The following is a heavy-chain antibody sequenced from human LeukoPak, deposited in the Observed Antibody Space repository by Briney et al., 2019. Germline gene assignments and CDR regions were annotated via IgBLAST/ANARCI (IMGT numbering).Heavy chain of an antibody. CDR3: AKEEGYYDSSGYGGDY. J-gene: IGHJ4*02. CDR1: GFTFDDYA. Sequence: GGSLRLSCAASGFTFDDYAMHWVRQAQAKGLERTSVISYDESNKYYAVSVYGRFTISRDNSKNTLYLQMNSLRAEDTAVYYCAKEEGYYDSSGYGGDYWCQGTLVTVSS. CDR2: ISYDESNK. V-gene: IGHV3-30*18. D-gene: IGHD3-22*01.